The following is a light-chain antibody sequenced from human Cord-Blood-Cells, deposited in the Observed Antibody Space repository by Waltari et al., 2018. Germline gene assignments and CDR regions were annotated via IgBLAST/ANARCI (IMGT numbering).Light chain of an antibody. CDR3: AAWDDSLSGYV. CDR1: SSHLGSNY. CDR2: RNK. Sequence: QSVLTQPPSASGTPGQRVTISCSGSSSHLGSNYVYWYQQLPGPAPKLLIYRNKQRPSGVPDRFSGSKSGTSASLAISGLRSEDEADYYCAAWDDSLSGYVFGTGTKVTVL. J-gene: IGLJ1*01. V-gene: IGLV1-47*01.